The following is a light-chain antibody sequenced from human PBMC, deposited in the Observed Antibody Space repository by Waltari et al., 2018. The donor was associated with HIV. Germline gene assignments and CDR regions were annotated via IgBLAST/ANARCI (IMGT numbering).Light chain of an antibody. CDR3: CSYAASSTSPMV. V-gene: IGLV2-23*02. CDR2: EVS. Sequence: HSALPHPASVSGSPGQSITLSCPGPSIDFVFYNFFSCSQQHPTIAPKLLIYEVSKRPSGVSARFSASKSGNTASLTISGLQADDEADYYCCSYAASSTSPMVFGTGTKVTVL. CDR1: SIDFVFYNF. J-gene: IGLJ1*01.